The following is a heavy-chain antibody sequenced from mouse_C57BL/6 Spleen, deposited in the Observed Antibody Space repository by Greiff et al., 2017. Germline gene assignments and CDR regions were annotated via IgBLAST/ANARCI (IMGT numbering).Heavy chain of an antibody. D-gene: IGHD1-1*01. CDR1: GFSFNTYA. Sequence: DVKLVESGGGLVQPKGSLKLSCAASGFSFNTYAMNWVRQAPGKGLEWVARIRSKSNNYATYYADSVKDRFTISRDDSESMLYLQMNNLKTEDTAMYYCGRQGYYCSSYQYFDVWGTGTTVTVSS. J-gene: IGHJ1*03. CDR3: GRQGYYCSSYQYFDV. V-gene: IGHV10-1*01. CDR2: IRSKSNNYAT.